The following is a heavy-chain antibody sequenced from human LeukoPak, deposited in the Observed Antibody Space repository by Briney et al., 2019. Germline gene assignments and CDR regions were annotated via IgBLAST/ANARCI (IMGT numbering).Heavy chain of an antibody. CDR1: GGSISSGGYY. Sequence: SETLSLTCTVSGGSISSGGYYWSWIRQPPGKGLEWIGYIYHSGSTYYNPSLKSRVTISVDRSKNQFSLKLSSVTAADTAVYYCARGSSDYDILTGYNLRGPNDAFDIWGQGTMVTVSS. CDR3: ARGSSDYDILTGYNLRGPNDAFDI. CDR2: IYHSGST. D-gene: IGHD3-9*01. V-gene: IGHV4-30-2*01. J-gene: IGHJ3*02.